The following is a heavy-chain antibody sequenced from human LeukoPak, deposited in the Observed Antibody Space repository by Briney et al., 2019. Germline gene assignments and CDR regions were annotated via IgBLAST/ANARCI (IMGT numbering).Heavy chain of an antibody. CDR1: GGSFSGYY. D-gene: IGHD4-17*01. CDR3: ARRAYGDYVH. V-gene: IGHV4-34*01. CDR2: INHSGST. Sequence: SETLSLTCAVYGGSFSGYYRSWIRQPPGKGLEWIGEINHSGSTYYNPSLKSRVTISVDTSKNQFSLKLSSVTAADTAVYYCARRAYGDYVHWGQGTLVTVSS. J-gene: IGHJ4*02.